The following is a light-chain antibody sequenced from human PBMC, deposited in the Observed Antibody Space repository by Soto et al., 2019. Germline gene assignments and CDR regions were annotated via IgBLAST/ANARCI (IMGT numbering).Light chain of an antibody. CDR2: YDS. J-gene: IGLJ2*01. Sequence: SYELTQPPSVSVAPGKTARITCGGNNIGSKSVHWYQQKPGQAPVLVIYYDSDRPSGIPERFSGSNSGNTATLTISRVEAGDEADYYCQVWDSSSDVVFGGGNQLTVL. CDR1: NIGSKS. V-gene: IGLV3-21*04. CDR3: QVWDSSSDVV.